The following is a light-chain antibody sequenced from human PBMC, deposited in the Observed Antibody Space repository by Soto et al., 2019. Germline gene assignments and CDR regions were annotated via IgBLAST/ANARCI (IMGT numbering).Light chain of an antibody. V-gene: IGKV3-20*01. CDR1: QSVSSSY. Sequence: EMVLTQSPGTLSLSPGERATLSGRASQSVSSSYLAWYQQKPGQAPRLLIYGASSRATGIPDRFSGSGSGTEFTLTISRVEPEDFAVYYCQQYGSLRTFGQGTKVEIK. J-gene: IGKJ1*01. CDR2: GAS. CDR3: QQYGSLRT.